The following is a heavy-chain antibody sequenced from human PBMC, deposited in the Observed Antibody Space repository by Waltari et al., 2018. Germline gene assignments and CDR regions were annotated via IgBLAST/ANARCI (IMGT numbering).Heavy chain of an antibody. V-gene: IGHV3-23*01. CDR2: ISGSGGST. CDR1: GFTFSSYA. CDR3: ARDISWSLYFDY. D-gene: IGHD6-13*01. J-gene: IGHJ4*02. Sequence: EVQLLESGGGLEQPGGSLRLSCAASGFTFSSYAMSWVRQAPGKGLEWVALISGSGGSTYYAGSVKGRFTISRDNSKNTMYLQMNSLRAEDTAVYYCARDISWSLYFDYWGQGILATVSS.